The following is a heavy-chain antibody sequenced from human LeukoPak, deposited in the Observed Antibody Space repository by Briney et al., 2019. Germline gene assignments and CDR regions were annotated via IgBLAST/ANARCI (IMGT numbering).Heavy chain of an antibody. CDR3: ARDEDHWYFDL. CDR1: GGTFSSYT. Sequence: ASVKVSCKASGGTFSSYTISWVRQAPGQGLEWMGRIIPIFGTPNYAQKFQGRVTITTDESTSTAYMELSSLRSEDTAVYYCARDEDHWYFDLWGRGTLVTVSS. CDR2: IIPIFGTP. V-gene: IGHV1-69*05. J-gene: IGHJ2*01. D-gene: IGHD2-15*01.